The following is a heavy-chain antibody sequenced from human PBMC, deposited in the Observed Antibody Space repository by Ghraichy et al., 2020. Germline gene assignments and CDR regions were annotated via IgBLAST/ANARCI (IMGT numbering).Heavy chain of an antibody. J-gene: IGHJ3*02. CDR1: GITFSSYA. V-gene: IGHV3-30*18. CDR3: AKDLMARGMITAFDK. CDR2: ISNDGRNK. D-gene: IGHD3-10*01. Sequence: GGSLRLSCAASGITFSSYAMHWVRQAPGKGLEWVTFISNDGRNKYYGDSVKGRFTVSRDNSKNTVSLQMNSLRPEDTAVYYCAKDLMARGMITAFDKWGQGTMVTVSS.